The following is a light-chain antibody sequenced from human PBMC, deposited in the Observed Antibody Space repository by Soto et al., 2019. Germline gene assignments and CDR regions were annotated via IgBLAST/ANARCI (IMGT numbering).Light chain of an antibody. CDR1: QSVSSF. V-gene: IGKV3-11*01. CDR3: QQHSNWPPIS. Sequence: EIVLTQSPATLSLSPGERATLSCRASQSVSSFLAWYQQKPGQAPRLLIYDASDRVTGIPARFSGSGSGTDFTLTISSLEPEDFAVYYCQQHSNWPPISFGQGTKLEIK. CDR2: DAS. J-gene: IGKJ2*01.